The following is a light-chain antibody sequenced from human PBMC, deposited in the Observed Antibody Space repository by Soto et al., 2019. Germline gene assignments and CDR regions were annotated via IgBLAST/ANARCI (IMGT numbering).Light chain of an antibody. Sequence: EIVMTQSPATLSVSPGERVTLSCRASQSVSSNLAWYQQKVGQAPRLLIYGASTRATGIPARFSGSGSGTEFTLTISDVQPEDFALYYCHQRQSWPRTFGQGTKVDI. V-gene: IGKV3-15*01. CDR3: HQRQSWPRT. J-gene: IGKJ1*01. CDR1: QSVSSN. CDR2: GAS.